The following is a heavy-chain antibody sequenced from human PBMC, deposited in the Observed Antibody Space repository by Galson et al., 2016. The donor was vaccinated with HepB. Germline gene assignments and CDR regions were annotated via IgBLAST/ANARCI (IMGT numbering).Heavy chain of an antibody. Sequence: LSLTCTVSGGSISSYYWAWIRQPPGKRLEWIGYIYYDGSTDYNPSLRSRVTMSVDTSKNQFSLKLSSVTAADTAVYYCVKVGGAGYFDPWGQGTLVTVSS. D-gene: IGHD1-26*01. CDR3: VKVGGAGYFDP. J-gene: IGHJ5*02. CDR1: GGSISSYY. CDR2: IYYDGST. V-gene: IGHV4-59*01.